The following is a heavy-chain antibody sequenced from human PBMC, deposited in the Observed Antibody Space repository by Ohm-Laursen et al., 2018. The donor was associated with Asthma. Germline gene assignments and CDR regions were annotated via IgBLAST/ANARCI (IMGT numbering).Heavy chain of an antibody. J-gene: IGHJ4*02. D-gene: IGHD3-22*01. V-gene: IGHV3-33*01. CDR3: ARLNYYDSSGYADY. Sequence: SLRLSCTASGFTFSSYGMHWVRQAPGKGLEWVAVIWYDGSNKYYADSVKGRFTISRDNSKNTLYLQMNSLRAEDTAVYYCARLNYYDSSGYADYWGQGTLVTVSS. CDR1: GFTFSSYG. CDR2: IWYDGSNK.